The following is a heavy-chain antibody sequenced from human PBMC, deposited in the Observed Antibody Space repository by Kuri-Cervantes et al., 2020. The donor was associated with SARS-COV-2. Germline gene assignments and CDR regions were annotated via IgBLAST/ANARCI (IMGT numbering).Heavy chain of an antibody. CDR1: GFTFSSYA. CDR2: ISYDGSNK. D-gene: IGHD1-26*01. CDR3: ARVTSGSYSPYFDY. J-gene: IGHJ4*02. V-gene: IGHV3-30*04. Sequence: GGSLRLSCAASGFTFSSYAMHWVRQAPGKGLEWVAVISYDGSNKYYADSVKSRFTISRDNSKNTLYLQMNSLRAEDTAVYYCARVTSGSYSPYFDYWGQGTLVTVSS.